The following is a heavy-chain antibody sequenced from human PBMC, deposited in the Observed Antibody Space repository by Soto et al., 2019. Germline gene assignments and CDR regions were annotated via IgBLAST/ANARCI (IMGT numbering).Heavy chain of an antibody. J-gene: IGHJ4*02. CDR2: ISYDGSIK. CDR1: GFTFSSHS. D-gene: IGHD3-10*01. CDR3: AREWSTSGDLDY. Sequence: VESGGGVVQPGRSLRLSCAASGFTFSSHSIQWVRQAPGKGLEWVAVISYDGSIKYYADSVKGRFTISRDNSKNTAYLQMNSLRAEDTAVFYCAREWSTSGDLDYWGQGTLVIVSS. V-gene: IGHV3-30-3*01.